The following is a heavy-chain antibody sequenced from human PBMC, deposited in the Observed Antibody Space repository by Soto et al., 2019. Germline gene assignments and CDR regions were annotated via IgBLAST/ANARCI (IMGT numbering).Heavy chain of an antibody. Sequence: PSETLSLTCSVSGASIAGSSYWSWIRQPAGQGLEWIGRFSLSGTTNYSPSLRSRVTMSADVSKNQFSLRLASVTAADTALYYCARGMTPPGAPAWYYFDSWGQGTLVTVSS. D-gene: IGHD2-8*02. J-gene: IGHJ4*02. CDR2: FSLSGTT. CDR3: ARGMTPPGAPAWYYFDS. CDR1: GASIAGSSY. V-gene: IGHV4-4*07.